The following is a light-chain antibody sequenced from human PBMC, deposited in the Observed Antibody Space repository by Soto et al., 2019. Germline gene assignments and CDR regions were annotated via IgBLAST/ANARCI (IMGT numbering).Light chain of an antibody. CDR2: AAS. V-gene: IGKV1-9*01. Sequence: DIQLTQSPSFLSASVGDRVTITCRASQGSSSYLAWYQQKPGKAPKLLIYAASTLQTGVPSRFSGSGSGTEFTLTISSLQPEDFSIYYCQQLNNYPTFGQGTRLEIK. CDR1: QGSSSY. J-gene: IGKJ5*01. CDR3: QQLNNYPT.